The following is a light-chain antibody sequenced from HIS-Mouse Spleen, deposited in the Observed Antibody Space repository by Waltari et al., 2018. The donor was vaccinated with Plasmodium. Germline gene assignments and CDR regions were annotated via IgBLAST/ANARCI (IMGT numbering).Light chain of an antibody. CDR3: QAWDSSPYVV. CDR2: QDS. V-gene: IGLV3-1*01. CDR1: KLGDKY. Sequence: SYELTQPPSVSVSPGQTASITCSGDKLGDKYACWYQQKPGQSPLLVIYQDSKRASGDPERFAGSNTGNTATLTISGTQAMDEADYYCQAWDSSPYVVFGGGTKLTVL. J-gene: IGLJ2*01.